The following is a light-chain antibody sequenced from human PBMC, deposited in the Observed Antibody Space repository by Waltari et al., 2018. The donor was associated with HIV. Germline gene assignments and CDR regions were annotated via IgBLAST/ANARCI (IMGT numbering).Light chain of an antibody. V-gene: IGLV2-14*03. Sequence: QSALTQPASVSGSYGQSITISCTGTNNDIGSYNYVSWYQQHPDRAPKLWISEVSNRPSWISARFSGSMSGNTASLPISGLQAEYEAHYSCSSYTSSITVIFGGGTQVTV. J-gene: IGLJ2*01. CDR1: NNDIGSYNY. CDR2: EVS. CDR3: SSYTSSITVI.